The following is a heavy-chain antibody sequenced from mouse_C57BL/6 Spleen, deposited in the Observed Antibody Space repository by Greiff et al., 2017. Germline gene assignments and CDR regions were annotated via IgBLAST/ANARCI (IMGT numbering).Heavy chain of an antibody. Sequence: EVKLTESGGGLVQPGGSLKLSCAASGFTFSDYGMAWVRQAPRKGPEWVAFISNLAYSIYYADTVTGRFTISRENAKNTLYLEMSSLRSEDTAMYYCARQGDSSGLYYFDYWGQGTTLTVSS. D-gene: IGHD3-2*02. CDR2: ISNLAYSI. CDR3: ARQGDSSGLYYFDY. V-gene: IGHV5-15*01. J-gene: IGHJ2*01. CDR1: GFTFSDYG.